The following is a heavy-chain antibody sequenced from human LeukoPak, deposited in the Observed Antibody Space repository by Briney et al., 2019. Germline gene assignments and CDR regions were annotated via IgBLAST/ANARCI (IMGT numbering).Heavy chain of an antibody. D-gene: IGHD6-13*01. J-gene: IGHJ4*02. CDR1: GFSLSRYA. CDR2: ISDSGGST. V-gene: IGHV3-23*01. Sequence: GGSLRLSCAVSGFSLSRYAMSWVRKAPGKGLEWVSAISDSGGSTYYADSVKGRFTISRDNSRNTLYLQMNTLRAEDTAVYYCAKCRGSSWSDYFDYWCQGTLVTVSS. CDR3: AKCRGSSWSDYFDY.